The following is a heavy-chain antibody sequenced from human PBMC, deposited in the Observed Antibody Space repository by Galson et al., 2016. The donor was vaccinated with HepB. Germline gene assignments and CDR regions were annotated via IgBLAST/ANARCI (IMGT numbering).Heavy chain of an antibody. CDR2: IKSDGGDT. V-gene: IGHV3-74*01. J-gene: IGHJ4*02. Sequence: SLRLSCAASGFTFSSYWMHWVRQAPGKGLVWVSRIKSDGGDTIYADPVKGRFTISRDNAKKTLYLQMNSLRAEETAVYCCARSTRGYHDSGQGTLVTVSS. D-gene: IGHD3-22*01. CDR3: ARSTRGYHD. CDR1: GFTFSSYW.